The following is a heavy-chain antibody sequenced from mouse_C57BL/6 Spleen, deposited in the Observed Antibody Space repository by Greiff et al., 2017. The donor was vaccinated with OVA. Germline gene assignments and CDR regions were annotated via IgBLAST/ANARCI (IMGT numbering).Heavy chain of an antibody. CDR1: GYTFTDYE. Sequence: QVQLQQSGAELVRPGASVTLSCKASGYTFTDYEMHWVKQTPVHGLEWIGAIDPETGGTAYNQKFKGKAILTADKSSSTAYMELRSLTSEDSAVYYCTPITTVVPFAYWGQGTLVTVSA. CDR2: IDPETGGT. D-gene: IGHD1-1*01. J-gene: IGHJ3*01. V-gene: IGHV1-15*01. CDR3: TPITTVVPFAY.